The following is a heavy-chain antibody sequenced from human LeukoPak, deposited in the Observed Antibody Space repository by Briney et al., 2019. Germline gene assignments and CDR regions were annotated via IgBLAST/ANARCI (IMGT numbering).Heavy chain of an antibody. CDR2: IYYSGST. CDR3: ARAPPYYYDSSGYRGPFDY. J-gene: IGHJ4*02. V-gene: IGHV4-59*01. CDR1: VGSFSSYY. Sequence: SETLSLTCTVSVGSFSSYYWSWIRQPPGKGLEWIGYIYYSGSTNYNPSLKSRVTISVDTSKNQFSLKLSSVTAADTAVYYCARAPPYYYDSSGYRGPFDYWGQGTLVTVSS. D-gene: IGHD3-22*01.